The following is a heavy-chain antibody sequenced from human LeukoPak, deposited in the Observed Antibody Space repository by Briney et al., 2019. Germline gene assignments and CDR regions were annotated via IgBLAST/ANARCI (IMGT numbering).Heavy chain of an antibody. CDR3: AELGITMIGGV. Sequence: GGSLRLSCEASGFTFTTHSMTWVRQAPGKGLEWVSYISSSGSTIYYADSVKGRFTISRDNAKNSLYLQMSSLRAEDTAVYYCAELGITMIGGVWGKGTTVTISS. J-gene: IGHJ6*04. D-gene: IGHD3-10*02. CDR2: ISSSGSTI. CDR1: GFTFTTHS. V-gene: IGHV3-48*04.